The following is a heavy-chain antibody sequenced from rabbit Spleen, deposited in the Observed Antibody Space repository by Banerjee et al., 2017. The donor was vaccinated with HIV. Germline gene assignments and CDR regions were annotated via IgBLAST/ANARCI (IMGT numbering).Heavy chain of an antibody. Sequence: QEQLVESGGGLVKPEGSLTLTCKASGVSFSDRDVMCWVRQAPGKGLEWIACINTATGEDVYANWARGRFTIFRTSSTTVTLQMTSLTAADTATYFCARDLVGAIGWNFSLWGQGTLVTVS. CDR2: INTATGED. CDR3: ARDLVGAIGWNFSL. J-gene: IGHJ4*01. D-gene: IGHD5-1*01. V-gene: IGHV1S45*01. CDR1: GVSFSDRDV.